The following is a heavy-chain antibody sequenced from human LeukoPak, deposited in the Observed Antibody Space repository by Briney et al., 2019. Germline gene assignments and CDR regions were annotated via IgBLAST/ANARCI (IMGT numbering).Heavy chain of an antibody. CDR3: VKGYFTYYDD. CDR1: GFTFSTYS. J-gene: IGHJ4*02. Sequence: GGSLRLSCAASGFTFSTYSMNWVRQAPGKGLEWVSNISGSGGSTYYADSVKGRFTISRDNSKNTVYLQMNSLRAEDTAVYYCVKGYFTYYDDWGQGTLVTVSS. CDR2: ISGSGGST. V-gene: IGHV3-23*01. D-gene: IGHD3-22*01.